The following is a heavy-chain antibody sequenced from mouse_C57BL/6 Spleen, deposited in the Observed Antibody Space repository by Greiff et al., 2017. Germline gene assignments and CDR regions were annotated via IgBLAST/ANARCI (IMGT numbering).Heavy chain of an antibody. CDR2: ISSGGSYT. V-gene: IGHV5-6*02. Sequence: DVMLVESGGDLVKPGGSLKLSCAASGFTFSSYGMSWVRQTPDKRLEWVATISSGGSYTYYPDSVKGRFTISRDNAKNTLYLQMSSLKSEDTAMYYCARHPYEYWFAYWGQGTLVTVSA. CDR1: GFTFSSYG. D-gene: IGHD2-3*01. CDR3: ARHPYEYWFAY. J-gene: IGHJ3*01.